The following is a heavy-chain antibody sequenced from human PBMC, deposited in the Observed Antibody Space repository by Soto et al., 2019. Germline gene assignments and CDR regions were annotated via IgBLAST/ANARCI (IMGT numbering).Heavy chain of an antibody. V-gene: IGHV4-39*01. CDR1: GGSIGSNSHY. Sequence: PSETLSLTCTVSGGSIGSNSHYWGWIRQPPGRGLEWIGSIYYSGTTYYKPSLKSRVTISVDTSKNQFSLKLSSVTAADMAVYYCARHLGGTGDYHFDYWGQGTLVTVSS. J-gene: IGHJ4*02. CDR3: ARHLGGTGDYHFDY. CDR2: IYYSGTT. D-gene: IGHD3-9*01.